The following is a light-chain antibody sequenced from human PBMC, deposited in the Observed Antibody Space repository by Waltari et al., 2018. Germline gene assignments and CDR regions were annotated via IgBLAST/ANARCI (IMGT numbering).Light chain of an antibody. J-gene: IGLJ3*02. CDR1: SLRNYY. CDR3: NSRDSGSSPVRK. CDR2: GKN. Sequence: SSELTQDPAVSVALGQTVRITCHGDSLRNYYASWYQQKPGQAPILVLYGKNNRPSGIPDRFSGSSSGNTSSLTITGAQAEDEADYYCNSRDSGSSPVRKFGGGTKLT. V-gene: IGLV3-19*01.